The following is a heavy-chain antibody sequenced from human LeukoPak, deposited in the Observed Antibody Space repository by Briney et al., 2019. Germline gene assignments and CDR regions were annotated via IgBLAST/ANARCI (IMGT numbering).Heavy chain of an antibody. CDR3: ARSVFHGAFDI. CDR2: ISSSSSTI. J-gene: IGHJ3*02. V-gene: IGHV3-48*01. D-gene: IGHD5/OR15-5a*01. CDR1: GFTFSSYS. Sequence: GGFLRLSCAASGFTFSSYSMNWVRQAPGKGLEWVSYISSSSSTIQYADSVKGRFTISRDNAKDSLYLQMNSLRAEDTAVYFCARSVFHGAFDIWGQGTLVTVSS.